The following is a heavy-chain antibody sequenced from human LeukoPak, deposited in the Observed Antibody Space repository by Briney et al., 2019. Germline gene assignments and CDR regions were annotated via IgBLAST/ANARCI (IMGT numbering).Heavy chain of an antibody. J-gene: IGHJ5*02. D-gene: IGHD2-2*01. V-gene: IGHV3-23*01. CDR2: ISGGGGST. CDR1: GFTFSSYV. CDR3: AKGGYCSSTSCYVGWFDP. Sequence: GGSLRLSCAASGFTFSSYVMNWVRQAPGKGLGWVSVISGGGGSTYYADSVKGRFTISRDNSKNTLFLRMNSLRAEDTAVYYCAKGGYCSSTSCYVGWFDPWGQGTLVTVSS.